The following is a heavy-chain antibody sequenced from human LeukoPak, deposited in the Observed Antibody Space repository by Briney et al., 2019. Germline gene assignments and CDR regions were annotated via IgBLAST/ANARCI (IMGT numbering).Heavy chain of an antibody. D-gene: IGHD1-26*01. CDR3: TRAQTEVGAKYYFDY. J-gene: IGHJ4*02. Sequence: PGGSLRLSCTASAFTFGDYAMNWVRQAPGKGLEWVGFVRGKPYGATTEYAASVKGRFTISRDDSKSIAYLQINSLKTEDTAVYYCTRAQTEVGAKYYFDYWGQGTLVTVSS. CDR2: VRGKPYGATT. V-gene: IGHV3-49*04. CDR1: AFTFGDYA.